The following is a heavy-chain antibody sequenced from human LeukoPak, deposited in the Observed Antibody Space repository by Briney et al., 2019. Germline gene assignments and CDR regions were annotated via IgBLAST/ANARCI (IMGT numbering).Heavy chain of an antibody. CDR2: ISWNSGSI. CDR3: ASHVMGVTMVRGVLDY. V-gene: IGHV3-9*01. D-gene: IGHD3-10*01. CDR1: GFTFDDYA. J-gene: IGHJ4*02. Sequence: PGGSLRLSCAASGFTFDDYAMHWVRQAPGKGLEWVSGISWNSGSIGYADSVKGRFTISRDNSKNTLYLQMNSLRAEDTAVYYCASHVMGVTMVRGVLDYWGQGTLVTVSS.